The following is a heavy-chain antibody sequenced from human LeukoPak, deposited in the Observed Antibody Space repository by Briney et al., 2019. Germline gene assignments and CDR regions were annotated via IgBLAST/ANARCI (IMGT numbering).Heavy chain of an antibody. CDR1: GGSFSGYY. D-gene: IGHD5-24*01. J-gene: IGHJ5*02. CDR2: INHSGST. V-gene: IGHV4-34*01. CDR3: ARRRRWLQLGVDWFDP. Sequence: SETLSLTCAVYGGSFSGYYWSWIRQPPGKGLEWIGEINHSGSTNYNPSLKSRVTISVDTSKNQFSLKLSSVTAADTAVYYCARRRRWLQLGVDWFDPWGQGTLVTVSS.